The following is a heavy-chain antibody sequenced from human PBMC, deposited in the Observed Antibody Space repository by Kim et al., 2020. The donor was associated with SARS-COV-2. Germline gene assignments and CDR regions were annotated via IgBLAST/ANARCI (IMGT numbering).Heavy chain of an antibody. J-gene: IGHJ4*02. CDR1: GFTFSSYS. CDR2: ISSSSSTI. V-gene: IGHV3-48*04. CDR3: ARETDLLRYFDWSPPDY. Sequence: GGSLRLSCAASGFTFSSYSMNWVRQAPGKGLEWVSYISSSSSTIYYADSVKGRFTISRDNAKNSLYLQMNSLRAEDTAVYYCARETDLLRYFDWSPPDYWGQGTLVTVSS. D-gene: IGHD3-9*01.